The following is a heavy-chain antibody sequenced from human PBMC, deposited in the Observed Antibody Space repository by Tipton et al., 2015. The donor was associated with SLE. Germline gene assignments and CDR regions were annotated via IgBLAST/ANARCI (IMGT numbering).Heavy chain of an antibody. J-gene: IGHJ5*01. Sequence: SLRLSCEASGYTFSLRAMAWVRLTPGKGLEWLSTIYVAERTHYSDSVRGRFTISRDDSKNTVFLQMKSLRDEDTAVYYCAITLLEYSSSFDSWGQGTLVTVSS. CDR2: IYVAERT. CDR1: GYTFSLRA. CDR3: AITLLEYSSSFDS. D-gene: IGHD6-6*01. V-gene: IGHV3-23*01.